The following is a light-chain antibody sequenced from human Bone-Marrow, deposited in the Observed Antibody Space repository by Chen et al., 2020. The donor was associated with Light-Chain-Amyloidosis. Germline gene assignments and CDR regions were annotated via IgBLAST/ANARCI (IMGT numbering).Light chain of an antibody. Sequence: QSVLTHPPSVSAAPGQKVTISCSGSSSNIGNNYVSWYQQLPGTGPKLLIYDNEKRPSGIPDRFSGSKSGTSVILGITGLQTGDEADYYCGTWDSSLNIGVFGGGTKLTVL. V-gene: IGLV1-51*01. CDR1: SSNIGNNY. CDR3: GTWDSSLNIGV. J-gene: IGLJ3*02. CDR2: DNE.